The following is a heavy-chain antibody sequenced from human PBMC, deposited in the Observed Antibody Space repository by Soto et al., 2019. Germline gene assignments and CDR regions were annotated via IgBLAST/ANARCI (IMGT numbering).Heavy chain of an antibody. J-gene: IGHJ5*02. CDR2: IAYDGINK. CDR3: AKRNASEQRGNWFDP. CDR1: GFTFSSYG. Sequence: GGSLRLSCAASGFTFSSYGMHWVRQAPGKGLEWVAVIAYDGINKYYADSVKGRFTISRDNSKNTLYLQMNSLRVEDTAVYYCAKRNASEQRGNWFDPWGQGTLVTVSS. D-gene: IGHD3-10*01. V-gene: IGHV3-30*18.